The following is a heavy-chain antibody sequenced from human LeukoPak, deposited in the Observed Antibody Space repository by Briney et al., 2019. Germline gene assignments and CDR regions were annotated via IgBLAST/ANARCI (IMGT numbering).Heavy chain of an antibody. V-gene: IGHV3-23*01. D-gene: IGHD2-2*01. CDR1: GFTFSSYA. CDR2: ISSSGSTI. Sequence: PGGSLRLSCAASGFTFSSYAMSWVRQAPGKGLEWVSYISSSGSTIYYADSVKGRFTISRDNSKNTLSLQMNSLRAEDTAVYHCARGPYCSSASCYGVGAFDIWGRGTMVTVSS. CDR3: ARGPYCSSASCYGVGAFDI. J-gene: IGHJ3*02.